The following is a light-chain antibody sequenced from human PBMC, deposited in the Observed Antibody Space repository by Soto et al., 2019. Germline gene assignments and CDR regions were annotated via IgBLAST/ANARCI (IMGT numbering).Light chain of an antibody. V-gene: IGLV7-43*01. J-gene: IGLJ3*02. CDR2: STS. Sequence: QTVVTQEPSLTVSPGGTVTLTCASSTGAVTSGSYPSWFQQKPGQAPRVLIYSTSNKHSWTPARFSGSLLGGKAALTLSGVQPEDEAEYYCLLYYGGDQVVFGGGTKLTVL. CDR3: LLYYGGDQVV. CDR1: TGAVTSGSY.